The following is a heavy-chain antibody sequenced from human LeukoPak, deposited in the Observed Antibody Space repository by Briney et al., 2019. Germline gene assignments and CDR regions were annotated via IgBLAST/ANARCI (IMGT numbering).Heavy chain of an antibody. CDR2: INPKSGVT. Sequence: ASLKVSCKASGYTFTGHYMHWVRQAPGQGPEWMGWINPKSGVTNYAQTLQGRVTMTRDTSSSMVYMELSRLTTDDTAVYFCTRALRYDDSSGYYAYWGQGTLVTVSS. CDR3: TRALRYDDSSGYYAY. J-gene: IGHJ4*02. CDR1: GYTFTGHY. D-gene: IGHD3-22*01. V-gene: IGHV1-2*02.